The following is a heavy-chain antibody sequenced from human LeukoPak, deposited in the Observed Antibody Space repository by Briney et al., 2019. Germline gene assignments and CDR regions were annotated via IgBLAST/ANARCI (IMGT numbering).Heavy chain of an antibody. CDR3: ANRGGTTFYDSSGYLFDY. CDR2: IYYSGST. Sequence: SQTLSLTCTVSGGSISSGGYYWSWIRQHPGKGLEWIGYIYYSGSTYYNPSLKSRVTISVDTSKNQFSLKLSSVTAADTAVYYCANRGGTTFYDSSGYLFDYWGQGTLVTVSS. D-gene: IGHD3-22*01. V-gene: IGHV4-31*03. J-gene: IGHJ4*02. CDR1: GGSISSGGYY.